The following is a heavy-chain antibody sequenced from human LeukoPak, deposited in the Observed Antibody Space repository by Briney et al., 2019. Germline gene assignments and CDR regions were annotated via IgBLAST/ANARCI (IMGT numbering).Heavy chain of an antibody. CDR3: ARDRVGARYFDY. Sequence: SETLSLTCTVSGGSISSSSYYWGWIRQPPGKGLEWIGSIYYSGCTYYNPSLKSRVTISVDTSKNQFSLKLSSVTAADTAVYYCARDRVGARYFDYWGQGTLVTVSS. V-gene: IGHV4-39*07. CDR2: IYYSGCT. J-gene: IGHJ4*02. D-gene: IGHD1-26*01. CDR1: GGSISSSSYY.